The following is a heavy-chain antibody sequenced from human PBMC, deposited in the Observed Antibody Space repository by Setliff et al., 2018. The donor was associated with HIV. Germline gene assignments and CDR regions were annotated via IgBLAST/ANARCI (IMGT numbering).Heavy chain of an antibody. CDR1: GGSFSGYY. J-gene: IGHJ4*02. CDR2: INHVGIT. D-gene: IGHD6-6*01. Sequence: PSETLSLTCAVHGGSFSGYYWSWIRQSPGKGLEWIGEINHVGITNYNPSLKSRVTISVDTSKNQFSLKLNSVTAADTALYYCARSSSSSCHFDYWGQGTLVTVSS. V-gene: IGHV4-34*01. CDR3: ARSSSSSCHFDY.